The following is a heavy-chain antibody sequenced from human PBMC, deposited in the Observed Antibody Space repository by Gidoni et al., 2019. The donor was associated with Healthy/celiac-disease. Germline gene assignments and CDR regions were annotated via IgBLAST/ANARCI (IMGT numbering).Heavy chain of an antibody. CDR3: ARDSVEWYQLNNGSPFDY. CDR2: ISYDGSNK. Sequence: QVQLVESGGGVVQPGRSLRLSCAASGFTFSSYAMHWVRQAPGKGLEWVAVISYDGSNKYYADSVKGRFTISRDNSKNTLYLQMNSLRAEDTAVYYCARDSVEWYQLNNGSPFDYWGQGTLVTVSS. D-gene: IGHD2-2*01. J-gene: IGHJ4*02. CDR1: GFTFSSYA. V-gene: IGHV3-30-3*01.